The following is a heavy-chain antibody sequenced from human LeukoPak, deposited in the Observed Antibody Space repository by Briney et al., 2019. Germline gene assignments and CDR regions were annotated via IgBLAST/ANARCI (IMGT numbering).Heavy chain of an antibody. CDR2: INPSGGST. CDR3: ARARGGYYPYYYMDV. CDR1: GYIFTNYY. V-gene: IGHV1-46*01. Sequence: ASVKVSCKASGYIFTNYYMHWVRQAPGLGLEWMGMINPSGGSTRYAQKFQGRVTITADKSTSTAYMELSSLRSEDTAVYYCARARGGYYPYYYMDVWGKGTTVTVSS. J-gene: IGHJ6*03. D-gene: IGHD3-22*01.